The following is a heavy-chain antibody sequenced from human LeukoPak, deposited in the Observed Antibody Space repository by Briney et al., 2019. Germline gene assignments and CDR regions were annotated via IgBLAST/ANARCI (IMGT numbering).Heavy chain of an antibody. CDR2: IYHTGST. Sequence: PSETLSLTCTVSGYSISSGSYWGWIRQPPGKGLEWIGNIYHTGSTYYNPSLKSRVTISVDTSKNQFSLKLSSVTAADTAVYYCATDRDGYNFLDYWGQGTLVTVSS. V-gene: IGHV4-38-2*02. D-gene: IGHD5-24*01. CDR3: ATDRDGYNFLDY. J-gene: IGHJ4*02. CDR1: GYSISSGSY.